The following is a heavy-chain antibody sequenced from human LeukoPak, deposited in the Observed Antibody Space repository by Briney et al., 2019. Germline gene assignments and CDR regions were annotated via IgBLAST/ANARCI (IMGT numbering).Heavy chain of an antibody. CDR2: VHYSGST. CDR1: GGSISGYY. J-gene: IGHJ6*02. Sequence: SETLSLTCTVSGGSISGYYWSWTRQPPGKGLECIGYVHYSGSTSYNPSLKSRVTISVDTSKNQFSLKLSSVTAADTAAYYCAREMVDCTDGSCPNRYYYGMDVWGQGTTVTVSS. CDR3: AREMVDCTDGSCPNRYYYGMDV. V-gene: IGHV4-59*01. D-gene: IGHD2-15*01.